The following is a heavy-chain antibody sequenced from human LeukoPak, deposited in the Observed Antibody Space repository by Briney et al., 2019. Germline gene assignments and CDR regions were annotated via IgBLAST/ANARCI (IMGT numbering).Heavy chain of an antibody. CDR2: INDSGVT. D-gene: IGHD2-2*01. J-gene: IGHJ4*02. Sequence: SETLSLTCAVYGGSFSGYYWSWIRQSPGEGLEWIGEINDSGVTNCNPSLESRVILSVDTSKNQFSLRLSSVTAADTAAYYCARRLVDSSASQVSDHWGQGTLVTVSS. CDR3: ARRLVDSSASQVSDH. V-gene: IGHV4-34*01. CDR1: GGSFSGYY.